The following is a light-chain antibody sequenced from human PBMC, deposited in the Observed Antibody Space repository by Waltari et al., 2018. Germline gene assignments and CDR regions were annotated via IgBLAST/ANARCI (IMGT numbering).Light chain of an antibody. CDR1: SGDVGGYNF. Sequence: QSALTQPRAVSGSPGQSVTISCTGTSGDVGGYNFVSWYQHHPGKPPKLLIYDVNERPSGVPDRFSGSKSGNTASLTISGLQPEDEADYYCCSYAGSYTLIFGGGTKLTVL. CDR2: DVN. V-gene: IGLV2-11*01. CDR3: CSYAGSYTLI. J-gene: IGLJ2*01.